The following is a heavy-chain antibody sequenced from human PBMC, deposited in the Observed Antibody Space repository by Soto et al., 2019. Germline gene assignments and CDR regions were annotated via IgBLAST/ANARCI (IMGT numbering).Heavy chain of an antibody. D-gene: IGHD3-16*02. CDR3: ARGYHYDYVWGSYPPRWFGP. CDR2: IIPIFGTA. Sequence: SVKVSCKASGGTFSSYAISWVRQAPGQGLEWMGGIIPIFGTANYAQKFQGRVTITADESTSTAYMELSSLRSEDTAVYYCARGYHYDYVWGSYPPRWFGPWGQGTLVTVSS. V-gene: IGHV1-69*13. J-gene: IGHJ5*02. CDR1: GGTFSSYA.